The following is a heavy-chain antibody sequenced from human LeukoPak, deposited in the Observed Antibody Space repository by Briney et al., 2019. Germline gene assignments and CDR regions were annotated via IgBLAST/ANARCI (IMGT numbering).Heavy chain of an antibody. CDR1: GDSISTYY. V-gene: IGHV4-59*01. Sequence: PSETLSLTCTVSGDSISTYYCSWIRQPPGKGLEWIGYIYYSGSPNYNPSLKTRVTILLVTSKTQFSLKLSSVTAADAAIYYWGIGRDAYKSCYWGQGTLVTVS. J-gene: IGHJ4*02. CDR3: GIGRDAYKSCY. CDR2: IYYSGSP. D-gene: IGHD5-24*01.